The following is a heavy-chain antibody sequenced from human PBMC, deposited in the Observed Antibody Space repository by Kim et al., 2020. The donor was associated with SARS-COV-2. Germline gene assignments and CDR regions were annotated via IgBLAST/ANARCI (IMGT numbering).Heavy chain of an antibody. CDR2: IYYSGST. V-gene: IGHV4-59*01. CDR1: GGSISSYY. D-gene: IGHD6-13*01. CDR3: AREYSYRIDY. J-gene: IGHJ4*02. Sequence: SETLSLTCTVSGGSISSYYWSWIRQPPGKGLEWIGYIYYSGSTNYNPSLKSRVTISVDTSKNQFSLKLSSVTAADTAVYYCAREYSYRIDYWGQGTLVTVSS.